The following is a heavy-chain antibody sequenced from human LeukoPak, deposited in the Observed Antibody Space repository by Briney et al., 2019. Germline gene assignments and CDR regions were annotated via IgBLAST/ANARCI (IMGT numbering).Heavy chain of an antibody. CDR1: GFTFSNSA. CDR3: AREPLRYLRVGHYDY. J-gene: IGHJ4*02. V-gene: IGHV3-21*01. D-gene: IGHD3-9*01. Sequence: PGGSLRLSCAASGFTFSNSAMNWVRQVPGKGLEWVSSIDYDSSHIYYAASVRGRFTISRDNARNSVYLQMNSLRVEDTAVYYCAREPLRYLRVGHYDYWGQGTLVAVSS. CDR2: IDYDSSHI.